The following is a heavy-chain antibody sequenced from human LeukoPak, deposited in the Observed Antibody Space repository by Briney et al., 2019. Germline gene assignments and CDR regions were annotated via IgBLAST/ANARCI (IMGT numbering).Heavy chain of an antibody. Sequence: ASVKVSCKASGYTFTGYYMHWVRQAPGQGLEWMGWINPNSGGTNYAQKFQGRVTMTRDTSISTAYMELSRLRSDDTAVYYCARDKAPSGWHKRWWFDPWGQGTLGTVSS. V-gene: IGHV1-2*02. CDR2: INPNSGGT. J-gene: IGHJ5*02. CDR3: ARDKAPSGWHKRWWFDP. CDR1: GYTFTGYY. D-gene: IGHD6-19*01.